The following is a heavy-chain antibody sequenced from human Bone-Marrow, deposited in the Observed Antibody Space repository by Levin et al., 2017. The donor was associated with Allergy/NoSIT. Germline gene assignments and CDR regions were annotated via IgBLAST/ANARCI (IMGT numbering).Heavy chain of an antibody. CDR2: INAGNGNT. Sequence: RASVKVSCKASGYTFTSYAMHWVRQAPGQRLEWMGWINAGNGNTKYSQKFQGRVTITRDTSASTAYMELSSLRSEDTAVYYCARDHRTIFGVVIPFDYWGQGTLVTVSS. CDR1: GYTFTSYA. V-gene: IGHV1-3*01. J-gene: IGHJ4*02. D-gene: IGHD3-3*01. CDR3: ARDHRTIFGVVIPFDY.